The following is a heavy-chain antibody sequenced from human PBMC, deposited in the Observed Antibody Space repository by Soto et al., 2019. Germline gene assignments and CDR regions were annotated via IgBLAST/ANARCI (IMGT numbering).Heavy chain of an antibody. Sequence: QVQLQESGPGLVKPSETLSLTCTVSGGSISSYYWSWIRQPPGKGLEWIGYIYYRGSTNYNPSLKSRVTISVDTYKNQFSLKRSSVTAADTAMYYCARFNWYFDLWGRGTLVTVSS. V-gene: IGHV4-59*01. CDR3: ARFNWYFDL. CDR2: IYYRGST. CDR1: GGSISSYY. J-gene: IGHJ2*01.